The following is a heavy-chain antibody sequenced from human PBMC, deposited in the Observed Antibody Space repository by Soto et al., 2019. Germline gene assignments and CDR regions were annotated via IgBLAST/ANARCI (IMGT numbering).Heavy chain of an antibody. CDR2: INSDGSST. CDR3: ATEASFNETSSALDV. J-gene: IGHJ6*02. Sequence: GGSLRLSCAASGFTFFSSYWLHWVRQAPGKGLVWVSRINSDGSSTTYADSVKGRFTISRDNAKNTLFLQMTSLRVEDTAVYYCATEASFNETSSALDVWGPGTTVTVSS. V-gene: IGHV3-74*01. D-gene: IGHD3-10*01. CDR1: GFTFFSSYW.